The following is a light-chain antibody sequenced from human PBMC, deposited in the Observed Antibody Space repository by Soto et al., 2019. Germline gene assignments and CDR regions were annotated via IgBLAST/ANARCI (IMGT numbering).Light chain of an antibody. J-gene: IGKJ1*01. CDR2: GAS. CDR1: QSVSSSY. CDR3: QQYSRSPPT. Sequence: DIVLTQFPGTLSLSPGERATLSCRASQSVSSSYLAWYQQKPGQAPRLLIYGASARATGIPDRVSGSGSVTDFTLTITRLEPEDFAIYYCQQYSRSPPTFGRGTKVEIK. V-gene: IGKV3-20*01.